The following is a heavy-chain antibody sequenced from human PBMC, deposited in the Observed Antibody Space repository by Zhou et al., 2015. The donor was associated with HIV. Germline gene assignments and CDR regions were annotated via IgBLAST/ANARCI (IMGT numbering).Heavy chain of an antibody. CDR1: GFVFSSFS. V-gene: IGHV3-30*04. Sequence: HVQLVESGGGVVQPGKSLRLSCAASGFVFSSFSIHWVRQAPGRGLEWAAAISSDGSGKYYGDSVRGRFTISRDKSKNEVYLQMNSLRAEDTAIYYCAKDHSGTSRLYWYFDLWGRGTLVTVSS. D-gene: IGHD1-26*01. CDR2: ISSDGSGK. CDR3: AKDHSGTSRLYWYFDL. J-gene: IGHJ2*01.